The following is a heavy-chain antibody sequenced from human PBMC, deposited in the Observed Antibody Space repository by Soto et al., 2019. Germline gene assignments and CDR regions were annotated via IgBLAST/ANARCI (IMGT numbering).Heavy chain of an antibody. V-gene: IGHV1-3*01. CDR3: ARGKGMAETYTSYGLDI. Sequence: ASVKVSCKASGYTFSTHAMHWVRQAPGQSREWMGWINGGTGQTKHSHRFQGRVTITRDTSASTAYMELSSLRSEDTAVYYCARGKGMAETYTSYGLDIWGKGNTGTLS. CDR2: INGGTGQT. J-gene: IGHJ6*04. D-gene: IGHD4-4*01. CDR1: GYTFSTHA.